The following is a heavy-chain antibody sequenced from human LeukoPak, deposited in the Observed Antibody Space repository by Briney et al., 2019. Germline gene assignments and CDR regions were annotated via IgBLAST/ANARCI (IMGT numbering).Heavy chain of an antibody. CDR2: ISSSSSYI. CDR3: ARDATAMGYFDY. D-gene: IGHD5-18*01. CDR1: GFNFSLYS. V-gene: IGHV3-21*04. Sequence: GGSLRLSCAASGFNFSLYSMNWVRQAPGKGLEWVSSISSSSSYIYYADSVKGRFTISRDNAKNSLYLQMNSLRAEDTAVYYCARDATAMGYFDYWGQGTLVTVSS. J-gene: IGHJ4*02.